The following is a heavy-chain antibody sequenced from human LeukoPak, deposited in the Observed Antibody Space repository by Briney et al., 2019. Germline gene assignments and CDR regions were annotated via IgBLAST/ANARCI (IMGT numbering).Heavy chain of an antibody. CDR2: IYWDDDK. D-gene: IGHD4-17*01. J-gene: IGHJ3*01. Sequence: SGPTLVKPTQTLTLTCTFSGFSLSSSGVGVGWIRQPPGKALEWLALIYWDDDKRYSPSLKSRLTITTDTSKNQVVLTLTNMDPVDTGTYYCAHSGTVTSPHDAFDVWGQGTMVTVSS. CDR3: AHSGTVTSPHDAFDV. CDR1: GFSLSSSGVG. V-gene: IGHV2-5*02.